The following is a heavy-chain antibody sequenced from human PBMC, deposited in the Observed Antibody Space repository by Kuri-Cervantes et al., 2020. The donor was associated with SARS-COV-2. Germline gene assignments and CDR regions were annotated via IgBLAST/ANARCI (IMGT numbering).Heavy chain of an antibody. CDR2: INHSGST. V-gene: IGHV4-34*01. Sequence: ESLKISFAVYGGSFSGYYWSWIRQPPGKGLEWIGEINHSGSTNYNPSLKSRVTISVDTSKNQFSLKLSSVTAADTAVYYCARQYCTNGVCYTPFDYWGQGTLVTVSS. CDR3: ARQYCTNGVCYTPFDY. D-gene: IGHD2-8*01. J-gene: IGHJ4*02. CDR1: GGSFSGYY.